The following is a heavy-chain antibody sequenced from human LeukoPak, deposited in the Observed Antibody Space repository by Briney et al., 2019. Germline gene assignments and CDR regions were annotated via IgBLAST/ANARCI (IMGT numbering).Heavy chain of an antibody. CDR3: ARGGRYAYFLDY. J-gene: IGHJ4*02. D-gene: IGHD3-16*01. CDR1: GFIFSDYW. Sequence: GGSLRLSCAASGFIFSDYWMHWVRQGPGKGLVWVSRIKSDGSSTSYAQSVKGRFTISRDNAKNTVYVHMNSLRDEDTAVYYCARGGRYAYFLDYWGQGTLVTVSS. V-gene: IGHV3-74*01. CDR2: IKSDGSST.